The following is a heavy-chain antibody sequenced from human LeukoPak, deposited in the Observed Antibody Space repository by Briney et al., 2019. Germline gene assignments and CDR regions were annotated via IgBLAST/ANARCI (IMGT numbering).Heavy chain of an antibody. J-gene: IGHJ3*02. CDR2: IIPIFGTA. D-gene: IGHD1-7*01. V-gene: IGHV1-69*13. Sequence: SVKVSSKASGGTFSSYAISWVRQAPGQGLEWMGGIIPIFGTANYAQKFQGRVTITADESTSTAYMELSSLRSEDTAVYYCVYRITGTVLDAFDIWGQGTMVTVSS. CDR3: VYRITGTVLDAFDI. CDR1: GGTFSSYA.